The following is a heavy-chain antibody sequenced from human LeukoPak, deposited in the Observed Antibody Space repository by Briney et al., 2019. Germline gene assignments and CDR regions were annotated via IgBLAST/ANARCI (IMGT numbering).Heavy chain of an antibody. CDR2: ISSSSSTI. CDR3: ARDTLFDY. CDR1: GFTFSTYS. Sequence: GGSLRLSCVVSGFTFSTYSMNWVRQAPGKGLEWVSYISSSSSTIYYADSVKGRFTISRDNAKNSLYLQMNSLRAEDTAVYYCARDTLFDYWGQGTLVTVSS. J-gene: IGHJ4*02. V-gene: IGHV3-48*04.